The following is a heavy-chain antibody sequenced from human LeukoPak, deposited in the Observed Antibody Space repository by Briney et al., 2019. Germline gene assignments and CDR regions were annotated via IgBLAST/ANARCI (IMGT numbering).Heavy chain of an antibody. CDR1: GYTFTGYY. V-gene: IGHV1-2*02. Sequence: GASVKVSCKASGYTFTGYYLHWVRQAPGQGLEWMGWISPNSDDTNYAQRFRGRVNMTRDTSISTAYMELSRLRSDDTAIYYCARGGFDYWGQGTLLTVSS. J-gene: IGHJ4*02. CDR3: ARGGFDY. CDR2: ISPNSDDT.